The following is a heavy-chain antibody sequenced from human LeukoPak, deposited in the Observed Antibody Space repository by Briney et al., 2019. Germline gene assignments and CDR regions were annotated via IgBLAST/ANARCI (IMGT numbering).Heavy chain of an antibody. CDR2: IIPIFGTA. CDR3: ARDRYSGSYALYYYYGMDV. D-gene: IGHD1-26*01. J-gene: IGHJ6*02. Sequence: GASVKVSCKASGGTFSSYAISWVRRAPGQGLEWMGGIIPIFGTANYAQKFQGRVMITADESTSTAYMELSSLRSEDTAVYYCARDRYSGSYALYYYYGMDVWGQGTTVTVSS. CDR1: GGTFSSYA. V-gene: IGHV1-69*01.